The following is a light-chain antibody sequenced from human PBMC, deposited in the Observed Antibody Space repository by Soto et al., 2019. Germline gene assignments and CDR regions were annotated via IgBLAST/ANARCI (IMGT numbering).Light chain of an antibody. CDR1: RSVSSSY. CDR3: QQYGTSPLYA. Sequence: EIVLTQSPGTLSLSPGERATLSCSPSRSVSSSYLAWYQQKPGQAPRLLIYGASSRATGIPDRFSGSGSGTDFTLTISRLEPEDFAVYYCQQYGTSPLYAFGQGTKLEIK. CDR2: GAS. J-gene: IGKJ2*01. V-gene: IGKV3-20*01.